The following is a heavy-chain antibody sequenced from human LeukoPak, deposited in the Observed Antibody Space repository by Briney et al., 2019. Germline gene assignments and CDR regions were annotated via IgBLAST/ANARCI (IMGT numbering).Heavy chain of an antibody. D-gene: IGHD3-10*01. Sequence: ASVKVSCKASGYTFTSYAMHWVRQAPGQRLEWMGWINAGNGNAKYSQKFQGRVTITRDTSASTAYMELSSLRSEDTAAYYCARDQRFGELNYWGQGTLVTVSS. V-gene: IGHV1-3*01. CDR3: ARDQRFGELNY. CDR1: GYTFTSYA. J-gene: IGHJ4*02. CDR2: INAGNGNA.